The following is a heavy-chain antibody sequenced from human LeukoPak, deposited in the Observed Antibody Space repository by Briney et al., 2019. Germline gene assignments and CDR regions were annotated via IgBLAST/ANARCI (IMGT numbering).Heavy chain of an antibody. D-gene: IGHD6-19*01. Sequence: GASVKASCKASGYTFTGYYMHWVRQAPGQGLEWLGWINPNSGGTNYAQKFQGRVTMTRDTSISTAYMELSRLRSADTAVCYCARVGSGWYRLDYWGQGTLVTVSS. V-gene: IGHV1-2*02. CDR1: GYTFTGYY. CDR3: ARVGSGWYRLDY. CDR2: INPNSGGT. J-gene: IGHJ4*02.